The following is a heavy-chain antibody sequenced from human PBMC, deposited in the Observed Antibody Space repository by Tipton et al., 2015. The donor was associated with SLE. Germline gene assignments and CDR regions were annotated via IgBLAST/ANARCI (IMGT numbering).Heavy chain of an antibody. CDR2: IYYSGST. V-gene: IGHV4-59*11. D-gene: IGHD3-22*01. Sequence: TLSLTCTVSGGSISSHYWSWIRQPPGKGLEWIGYIYYSGSTNYNPSLKSRVTISVDTSKNQFSLNLISVTVADTAVYYCARGYDSTRGLLGWFFDYWGQGTLVTVSS. CDR1: GGSISSHY. CDR3: ARGYDSTRGLLGWFFDY. J-gene: IGHJ4*02.